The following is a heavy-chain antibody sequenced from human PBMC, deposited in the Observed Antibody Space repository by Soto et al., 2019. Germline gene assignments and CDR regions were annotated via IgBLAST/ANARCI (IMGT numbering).Heavy chain of an antibody. Sequence: XGSLRLSCAAAGFTFSDWWMHWVRQAPGKGLVWVSRINSDGSSTTYADSVKGRFTISRDNGINMVYLEMNSLRAEDTAVYYCARTAHYYESSDAFDIWGQGKMVTVSS. J-gene: IGHJ3*02. CDR2: INSDGSST. CDR3: ARTAHYYESSDAFDI. CDR1: GFTFSDWW. V-gene: IGHV3-74*01. D-gene: IGHD3-22*01.